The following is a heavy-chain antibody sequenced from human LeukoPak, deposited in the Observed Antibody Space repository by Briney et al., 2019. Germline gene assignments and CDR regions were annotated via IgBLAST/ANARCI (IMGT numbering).Heavy chain of an antibody. D-gene: IGHD2-2*01. J-gene: IGHJ4*02. V-gene: IGHV3-21*01. CDR3: ARESGVPAATDY. CDR1: GFTFSSYS. Sequence: GGSLRLSCAASGFTFSSYSMNWVRQAPGKGLEWVSSISSSSSYIYYADSVKGRFTISRDNAKNSLYLQMNSLRAEDTAVYYCARESGVPAATDYWGQGTLVTVSS. CDR2: ISSSSSYI.